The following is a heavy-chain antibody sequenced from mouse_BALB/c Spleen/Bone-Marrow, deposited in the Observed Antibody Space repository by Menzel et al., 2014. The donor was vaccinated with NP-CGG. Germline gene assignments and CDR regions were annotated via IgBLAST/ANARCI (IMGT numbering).Heavy chain of an antibody. CDR3: AMYYYGSSLFAY. D-gene: IGHD1-1*01. Sequence: EVQLQQSGAELVKPGASVKLSCTASGFNIKDTYMHWVKQRPEQGLEWIGRIDPANGNTKYDPKFQGKATITADTSSNTAYLQLSSLTSEDTAVYYCAMYYYGSSLFAYWAQGTLVTVSA. CDR2: IDPANGNT. CDR1: GFNIKDTY. V-gene: IGHV14-3*02. J-gene: IGHJ3*01.